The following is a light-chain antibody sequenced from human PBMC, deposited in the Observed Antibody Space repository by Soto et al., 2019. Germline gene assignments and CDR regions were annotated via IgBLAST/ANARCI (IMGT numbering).Light chain of an antibody. CDR1: SSDVGGYNY. J-gene: IGLJ1*01. V-gene: IGLV2-14*01. CDR2: EVN. Sequence: QPASVSGSPGQSITISCTGTSSDVGGYNYVSWYQQHPGKAPKLMIYEVNNRPSGVSNRFSGSKSGSTASLTISGLQAEDEADYYCSSYTSSSTLGVFGTGTKLTVL. CDR3: SSYTSSSTLGV.